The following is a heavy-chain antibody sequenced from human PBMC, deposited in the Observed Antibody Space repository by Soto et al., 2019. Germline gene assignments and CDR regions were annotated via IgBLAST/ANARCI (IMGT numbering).Heavy chain of an antibody. CDR1: GDAIGSGNKS. V-gene: IGHV4-30-4*01. D-gene: IGHD3-16*01. CDR3: APVPPPFDFYYAMDV. J-gene: IGHJ6*04. Sequence: SQMQCVRWRGSGDAIGSGNKSRSQMRQGPGKGLEWIGYVFSSGTNYYNQSLKSRLTMSLDTSQNQFSLKLNSVTAADPAVYFCAPVPPPFDFYYAMDVWGKGTTVTVSS. CDR2: VFSSGTN.